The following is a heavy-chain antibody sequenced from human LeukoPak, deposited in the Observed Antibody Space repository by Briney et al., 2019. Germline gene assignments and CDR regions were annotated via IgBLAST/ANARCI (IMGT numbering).Heavy chain of an antibody. Sequence: SETLSLTCTVSGYSISSGYYWGWIRQPPGKGLEWIGSIYHSGRTFYNPSLKSRVTISVDTSKNQFSLKLTSVTAADTAVYYCARGEVGATTDFDYWGQGTLVTVSS. D-gene: IGHD1-26*01. CDR1: GYSISSGYY. V-gene: IGHV4-38-2*02. J-gene: IGHJ4*02. CDR2: IYHSGRT. CDR3: ARGEVGATTDFDY.